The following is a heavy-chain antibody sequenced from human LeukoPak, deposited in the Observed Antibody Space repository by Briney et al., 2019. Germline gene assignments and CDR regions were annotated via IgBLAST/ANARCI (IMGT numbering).Heavy chain of an antibody. CDR2: FFPSDSDT. Sequence: GESLKISCKASGYSFPSYWIGWVRQMPGKGLEGLGVFFPSDSDTRYSPSLQGQVTISADKSISTAYLQWSSLKASDTAIYYCARRVKISSGTHQLDYWGQGTLVTVSS. J-gene: IGHJ4*02. V-gene: IGHV5-51*01. CDR3: ARRVKISSGTHQLDY. D-gene: IGHD3-10*01. CDR1: GYSFPSYW.